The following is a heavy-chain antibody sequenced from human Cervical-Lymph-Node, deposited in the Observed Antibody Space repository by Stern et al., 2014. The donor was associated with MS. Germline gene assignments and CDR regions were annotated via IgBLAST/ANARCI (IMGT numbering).Heavy chain of an antibody. CDR3: ARGRGIAFRPDD. V-gene: IGHV5-51*03. CDR2: FYPGDSET. D-gene: IGHD3-3*02. Sequence: VQLVESGAEVKKPGNSLKISCKGSAFSLTNTWIGWVRQMPGKGLEWMGIFYPGDSETRYSPSFEGQVTISAVKSINTAYLQWSSLKASDTAMYYCARGRGIAFRPDDWGQGTLVTVSS. J-gene: IGHJ4*02. CDR1: AFSLTNTW.